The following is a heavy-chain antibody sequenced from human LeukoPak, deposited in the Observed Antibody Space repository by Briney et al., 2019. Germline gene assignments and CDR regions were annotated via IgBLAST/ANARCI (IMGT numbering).Heavy chain of an antibody. D-gene: IGHD6-19*01. J-gene: IGHJ4*02. V-gene: IGHV4-59*01. CDR1: GGSISSYY. Sequence: SETLSLTCTVSGGSISSYYWSWIRQPPGKGLEWIGYIYYSGSTNYNPSLKSRVTISADTSKNQFSLKLSSVTAADTAVYYCARAYDSGWYPFDYWGQGTLVTVSS. CDR3: ARAYDSGWYPFDY. CDR2: IYYSGST.